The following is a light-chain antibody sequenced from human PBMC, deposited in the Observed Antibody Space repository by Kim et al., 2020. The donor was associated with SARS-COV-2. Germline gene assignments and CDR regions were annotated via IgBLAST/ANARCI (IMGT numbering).Light chain of an antibody. CDR1: QNITGTY. J-gene: IGKJ2*01. V-gene: IGKV3-15*01. Sequence: EIVLTQSPGTLSLSPGEGATLSCRASQNITGTYLAWYQQKPGQAPRLLIYGASTRATDIPARFSGSGSGTEFTLIISSLQSDDFAVYYCQQYSHWPPYTFGQGTKLEIK. CDR3: QQYSHWPPYT. CDR2: GAS.